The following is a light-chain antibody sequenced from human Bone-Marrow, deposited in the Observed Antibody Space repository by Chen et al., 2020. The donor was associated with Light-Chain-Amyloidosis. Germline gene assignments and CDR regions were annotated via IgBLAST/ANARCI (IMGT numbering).Light chain of an antibody. CDR3: SSYSITNTLV. CDR2: EVT. V-gene: IGLV2-14*01. CDR1: SSDVGGDNH. J-gene: IGLJ1*01. Sequence: QSALTQPASVSGSPGQSITLSCNGTSSDVGGDNHVSWYQQHPDKAPKLMLYEVTNRTSWVPDRFSGSKSDNTASLTLSGLQHEDEADDFCSSYSITNTLVCGSGPRVTVL.